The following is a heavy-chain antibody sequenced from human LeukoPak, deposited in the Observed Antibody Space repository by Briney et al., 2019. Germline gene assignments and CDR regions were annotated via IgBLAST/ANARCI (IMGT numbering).Heavy chain of an antibody. CDR1: GGSISSSSYY. CDR2: IYYSGST. D-gene: IGHD5-12*01. V-gene: IGHV4-39*07. Sequence: PSETLSLTCTVSGGSISSSSYYWGWIRQPPGKGLEWIGSIYYSGSTYYNPSLKSRVTISVDTSKNQFSLKLSSVTAADTAVYYCARGGHDSRLGWFDPWGQGTLVTVSS. CDR3: ARGGHDSRLGWFDP. J-gene: IGHJ5*02.